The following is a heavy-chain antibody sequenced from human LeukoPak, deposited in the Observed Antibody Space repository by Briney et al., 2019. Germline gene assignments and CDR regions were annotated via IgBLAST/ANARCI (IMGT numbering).Heavy chain of an antibody. Sequence: GGSLKISCKGSGYSFSSYWIGWVRQMPGKGLEWMGIIYPGDSDTRYSPSFKGQVTISADKSISTAYLQWSSLKASDTAIYYCARRGDFWSGYSGDYFDFWGQGTLVTVSS. CDR1: GYSFSSYW. V-gene: IGHV5-51*01. J-gene: IGHJ4*02. CDR3: ARRGDFWSGYSGDYFDF. D-gene: IGHD3-3*01. CDR2: IYPGDSDT.